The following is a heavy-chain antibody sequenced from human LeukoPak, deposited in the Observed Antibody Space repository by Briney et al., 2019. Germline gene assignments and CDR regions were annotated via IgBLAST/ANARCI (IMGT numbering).Heavy chain of an antibody. CDR1: GLTFSSYA. D-gene: IGHD3-22*01. V-gene: IGHV3-23*01. Sequence: HPGGSLRLSCAASGLTFSSYAMSWVRQAPGKGLEWVSAISGSGGSTYYADSVKGRFTISRDNSKNTLYLQMNSLRAEDTAVYYCAKGNTMIVVVSDYWGQGTLVTVSS. CDR2: ISGSGGST. J-gene: IGHJ4*02. CDR3: AKGNTMIVVVSDY.